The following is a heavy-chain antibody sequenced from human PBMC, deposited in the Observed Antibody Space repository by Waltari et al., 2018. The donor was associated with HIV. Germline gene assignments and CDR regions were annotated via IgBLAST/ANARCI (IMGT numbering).Heavy chain of an antibody. CDR3: ARGTHFMVRGVMAWFDP. J-gene: IGHJ5*02. Sequence: QAQLQQRGAGPLKPSETLPLTCAVYGGSFRGYYWSGLGQPPRKGLEWIGEINHSGSPNYNPSLKSRVTISVDTSKNQFSLKLSSVTAADTVVYYCARGTHFMVRGVMAWFDPWGQGTLVTVSS. CDR1: GGSFRGYY. CDR2: INHSGSP. V-gene: IGHV4-34*01. D-gene: IGHD3-10*01.